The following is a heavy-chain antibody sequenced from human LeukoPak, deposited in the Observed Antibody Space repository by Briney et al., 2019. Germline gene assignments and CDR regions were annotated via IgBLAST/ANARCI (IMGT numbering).Heavy chain of an antibody. CDR3: ARVRKYSSGWHFDY. CDR1: GGSISSSSYY. Sequence: SETLSLTCTVSGGSISSSSYYWGWIRQPPGKGLEWIGSIYYSGSTYYNPSLKSRVTISVDTSKNQFSLKLSSVTAADTAVYYCARVRKYSSGWHFDYWGQGTLVTVSS. J-gene: IGHJ4*02. CDR2: IYYSGST. V-gene: IGHV4-39*07. D-gene: IGHD6-19*01.